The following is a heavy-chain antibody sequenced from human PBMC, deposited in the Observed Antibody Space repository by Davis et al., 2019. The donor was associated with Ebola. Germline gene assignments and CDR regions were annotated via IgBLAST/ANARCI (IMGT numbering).Heavy chain of an antibody. D-gene: IGHD6-19*01. J-gene: IGHJ4*02. CDR1: GFSFSNCS. Sequence: GESLKISCAASGFSFSNCSMNWVRQAPGKGLEWVSSISSSSTSRYYVDSVKGRFTISRDNAKNSLYLQMNSLRVEDTALYYCARGSGWYTEYYFDYWGQGTLVTVSS. CDR2: ISSSSTSR. V-gene: IGHV3-21*06. CDR3: ARGSGWYTEYYFDY.